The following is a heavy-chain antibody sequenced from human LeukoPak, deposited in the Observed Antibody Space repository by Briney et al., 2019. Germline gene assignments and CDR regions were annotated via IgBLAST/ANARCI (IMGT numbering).Heavy chain of an antibody. CDR3: ARDFYWSAYPGHFDY. CDR2: VYTSGST. D-gene: IGHD3-3*01. CDR1: GASISSGSYY. Sequence: SETLSLTCTVSGASISSGSYYWSWIRQPAGKGLEWIGRVYTSGSTNYNPALKSRVTISLDTSKNQFSLKLSSVTAADTAVYYCARDFYWSAYPGHFDYWGQGTLVTVSS. V-gene: IGHV4-61*02. J-gene: IGHJ4*02.